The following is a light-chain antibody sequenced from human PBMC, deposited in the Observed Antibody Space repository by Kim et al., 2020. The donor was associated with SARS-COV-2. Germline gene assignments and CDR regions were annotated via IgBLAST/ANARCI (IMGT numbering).Light chain of an antibody. CDR3: QSYDSSKQAWV. CDR2: ECN. V-gene: IGLV6-57*04. J-gene: IGLJ3*02. Sequence: NFMLTQPHSVSESPGKTVAISCTRSSGSIATNYVQWYQQRPGSVPTTVIYECNQRPSGVPDRFTGSIDSSSNAASLTISGLKTEDEADYYCQSYDSSKQAWVLAEGTRLTVL. CDR1: SGSIATNY.